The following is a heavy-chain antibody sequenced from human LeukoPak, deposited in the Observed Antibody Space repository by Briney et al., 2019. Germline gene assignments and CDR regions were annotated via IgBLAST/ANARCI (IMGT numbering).Heavy chain of an antibody. V-gene: IGHV3-7*01. CDR2: IREDGSVQ. J-gene: IGHJ5*01. CDR1: GFTFSSYR. Sequence: GGSLRLSCAASGFTFSSYRMSWVRQAPGKGLEWVSNIREDGSVQNYVDSVKGRFTISRDNPKNSVYLQMSSLRAEDTAVYYCLVSTRIRGFDSWGQGTLVTVSS. CDR3: LVSTRIRGFDS. D-gene: IGHD2-15*01.